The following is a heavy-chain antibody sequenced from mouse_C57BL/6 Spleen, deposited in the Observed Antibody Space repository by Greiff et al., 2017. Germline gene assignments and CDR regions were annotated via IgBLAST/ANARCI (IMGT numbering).Heavy chain of an antibody. J-gene: IGHJ2*01. CDR1: GYAFSSSW. D-gene: IGHD2-3*01. V-gene: IGHV1-82*01. CDR3: ARSDGYYDFDY. Sequence: VQLQQSGPELVKPGASVKISCKASGYAFSSSWMNWVKQRPGKGLEWIGRIYPGDGDTNYNGKFKGKATLTADKSSSTAYMQLSSLTSEDSAVYFGARSDGYYDFDYWGQGTTLTVSS. CDR2: IYPGDGDT.